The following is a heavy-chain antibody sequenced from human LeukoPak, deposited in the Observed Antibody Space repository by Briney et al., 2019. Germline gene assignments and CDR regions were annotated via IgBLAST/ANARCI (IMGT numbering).Heavy chain of an antibody. CDR1: GGSISSYY. D-gene: IGHD6-13*01. CDR2: IYYSGST. V-gene: IGHV4-59*01. CDR3: ARVSTEWIAAAGTHWFDP. J-gene: IGHJ5*02. Sequence: PSETLSLTCTVSGGSISSYYWSWIRQPPGKGLEWIGYIYYSGSTNYNPSLKSRVTISVDTSKNQFSLKLSSVTAADTAVYYCARVSTEWIAAAGTHWFDPWGQGTLVTVSS.